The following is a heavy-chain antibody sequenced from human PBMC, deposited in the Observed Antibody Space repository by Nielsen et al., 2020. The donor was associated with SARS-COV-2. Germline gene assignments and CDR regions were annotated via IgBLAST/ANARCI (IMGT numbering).Heavy chain of an antibody. V-gene: IGHV4-4*02. CDR2: IYHSGST. D-gene: IGHD3-9*01. J-gene: IGHJ3*02. Sequence: VRQAPGKGLEWIGEIYHSGSTNYNPSLKSRVTISVDKSKNQFSLKLSSVTAADTAVYYCARHAGYYDILTGYYLHDAFDIWGQGTMVTVSS. CDR3: ARHAGYYDILTGYYLHDAFDI.